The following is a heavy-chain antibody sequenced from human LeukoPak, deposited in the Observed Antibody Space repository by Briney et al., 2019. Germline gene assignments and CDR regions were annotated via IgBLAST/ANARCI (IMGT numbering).Heavy chain of an antibody. CDR1: GGTFSSYA. V-gene: IGHV1-69*13. D-gene: IGHD5-24*01. CDR3: ARDRDGWLGYFDY. Sequence: GASVKVSCKASGGTFSSYAISWVRQAPGQGLEWMGGIIPIFGTANYAQKFQGRVTITADEPTSTAYMELSSLRSEDTAVYYCARDRDGWLGYFDYWGQGTLVTVSS. CDR2: IIPIFGTA. J-gene: IGHJ4*02.